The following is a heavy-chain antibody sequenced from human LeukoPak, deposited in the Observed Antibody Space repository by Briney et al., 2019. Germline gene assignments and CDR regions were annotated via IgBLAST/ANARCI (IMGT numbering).Heavy chain of an antibody. CDR1: GYTFTGYY. Sequence: GASVKVSCKASGYTFTGYYMHWVRQAPGQGLEWMGWINPNSGGTNYAQKFQGRVTMTRDTSISTAYMELSRLRSDDTAVYSCARALVGYCSGGSCPENWFDPWGQGTLVTVSS. CDR3: ARALVGYCSGGSCPENWFDP. J-gene: IGHJ5*02. CDR2: INPNSGGT. V-gene: IGHV1-2*02. D-gene: IGHD2-15*01.